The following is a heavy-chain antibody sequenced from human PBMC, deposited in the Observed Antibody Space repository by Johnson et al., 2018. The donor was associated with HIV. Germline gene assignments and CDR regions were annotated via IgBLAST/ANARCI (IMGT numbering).Heavy chain of an antibody. V-gene: IGHV3-15*01. CDR3: TTGDSQGVAFDI. CDR2: IKSKTDGGTT. CDR1: GFTFSNAL. Sequence: VQLVESGGGLVKPGGSLRLSCAASGFTFSNALMSWVRQAPGKGLEWVGRIKSKTDGGTTDYAAPVKGRFTITRDDSKNTLYRQMNSLKTEDTAVYYCTTGDSQGVAFDIWGQGTMVTVSS. D-gene: IGHD3-10*01. J-gene: IGHJ3*02.